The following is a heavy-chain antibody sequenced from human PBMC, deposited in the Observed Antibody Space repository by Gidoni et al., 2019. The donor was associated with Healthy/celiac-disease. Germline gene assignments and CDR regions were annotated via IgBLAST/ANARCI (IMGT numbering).Heavy chain of an antibody. D-gene: IGHD5-18*01. CDR2: IYPGDSDT. CDR3: ARQTSLPLWLLEAFDI. V-gene: IGHV5-51*01. Sequence: EVQLVQSGAEVKKPGESRKISCKGSGDSFTSYWIGWVRQMHGKGLEWMGIIYPGDSDTRYSPSFHGQVTMSVDKSICTAYLQWSSLKASDTAMYYCARQTSLPLWLLEAFDIWGQGTMDTVSS. CDR1: GDSFTSYW. J-gene: IGHJ3*02.